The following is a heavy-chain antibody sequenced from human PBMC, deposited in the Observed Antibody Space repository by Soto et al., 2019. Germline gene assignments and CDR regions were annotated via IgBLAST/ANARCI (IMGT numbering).Heavy chain of an antibody. Sequence: ASMKGSCKASGYAFTGYYMHLVRQGPGQGLERMGWIQPNNGGTNYAQKFQGRVTMPRDTYIRTAYMELSRLRYDDTAVYYCATVGDSSGWYYFDYWGKGTLVTVS. CDR3: ATVGDSSGWYYFDY. D-gene: IGHD6-19*01. CDR1: GYAFTGYY. V-gene: IGHV1-2*02. CDR2: IQPNNGGT. J-gene: IGHJ4*02.